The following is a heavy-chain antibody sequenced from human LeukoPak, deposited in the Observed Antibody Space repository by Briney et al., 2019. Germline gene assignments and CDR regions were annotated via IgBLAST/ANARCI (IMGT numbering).Heavy chain of an antibody. CDR2: IYHSGTTYSGST. CDR3: ARAGGYGLIDY. Sequence: PSETLSLTCTVSGGSISSYYWSWVRQPPGKGLEWIGSIYHSGTTYSGSTYYNPSLKSRVTISLDTSKNQFSLKVGSMTAADTAVYYCARAGGYGLIDYWGQGTMVTVSS. CDR1: GGSISSYY. D-gene: IGHD5-18*01. J-gene: IGHJ4*02. V-gene: IGHV4-59*12.